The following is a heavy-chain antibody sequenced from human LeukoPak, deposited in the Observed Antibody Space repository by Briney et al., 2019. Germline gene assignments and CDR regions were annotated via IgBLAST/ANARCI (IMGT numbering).Heavy chain of an antibody. J-gene: IGHJ4*02. CDR3: VRQPDSARYGFDY. CDR2: IGSAGYT. D-gene: IGHD1-14*01. V-gene: IGHV3-13*01. Sequence: GGSLRLSCEVSGFTFDSNDMHWVRQITGKGLEWVSAIGSAGYTYYADSVRGRFTITRDNAKQSLYLQMNSLRVEDTAVYHCVRQPDSARYGFDYWGRGTQVTVSS. CDR1: GFTFDSND.